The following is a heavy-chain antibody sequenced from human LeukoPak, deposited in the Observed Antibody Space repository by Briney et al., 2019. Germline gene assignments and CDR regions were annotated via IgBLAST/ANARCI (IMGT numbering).Heavy chain of an antibody. CDR1: GFSLTIGYF. Sequence: PSETLSLTCNVSGFSLTIGYFWGWIRQPPGKGLEWIGSIFHSGSTYFNPSLKSRVTISVDKSKNQFSLKLSSVTAADTAVYYCASGPLRFLEWNWGQGTLVTVSS. D-gene: IGHD3-3*01. J-gene: IGHJ4*02. CDR3: ASGPLRFLEWN. V-gene: IGHV4-38-2*02. CDR2: IFHSGST.